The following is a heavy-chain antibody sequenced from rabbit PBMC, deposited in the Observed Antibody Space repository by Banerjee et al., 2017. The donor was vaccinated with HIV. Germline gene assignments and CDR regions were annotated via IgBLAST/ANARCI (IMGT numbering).Heavy chain of an antibody. V-gene: IGHV1S45*01. D-gene: IGHD6-1*01. J-gene: IGHJ3*01. CDR2: INIVTGKS. CDR3: GRAYNGYGYRLDL. CDR1: GVSLNDKDV. Sequence: QQQLVESGGGLVKPEGSLTLTCKASGVSLNDKDVMCWVRQAPGKGLEWIACINIVTGKSVYANWAKGRFTMSRTSSTTVTLQMTSLTAADTATYFCGRAYNGYGYRLDLWGQGTLVTVS.